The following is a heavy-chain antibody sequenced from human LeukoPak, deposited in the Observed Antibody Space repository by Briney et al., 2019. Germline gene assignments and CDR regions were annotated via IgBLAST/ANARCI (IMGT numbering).Heavy chain of an antibody. CDR1: GFTFSGSA. V-gene: IGHV3-73*01. J-gene: IGHJ4*02. Sequence: PGGSLRLSCTASGFTFSGSAMNWVRQASGKGMEWVGGTRSKANSYATAYAASVTGRFTISRDDSKNTAYLQMNSLETEDTAVYYCASPYCSDGVCYPGYWGQGALVTVSS. D-gene: IGHD2-8*01. CDR3: ASPYCSDGVCYPGY. CDR2: TRSKANSYAT.